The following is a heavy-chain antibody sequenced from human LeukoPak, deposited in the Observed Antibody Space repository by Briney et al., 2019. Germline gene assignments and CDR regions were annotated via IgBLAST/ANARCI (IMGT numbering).Heavy chain of an antibody. CDR3: ARRIPVAGLFDY. CDR1: GGSISSGNYY. V-gene: IGHV4-31*03. D-gene: IGHD6-19*01. J-gene: IGHJ4*02. Sequence: SETLSLTCTVSGGSISSGNYYWSWIRQHPEKGLEWIGYIYYSGNTYYNSSLKSRITISLNASKNQFSLKLSSVTAADTAMYYCARRIPVAGLFDYWGQGILVTVSS. CDR2: IYYSGNT.